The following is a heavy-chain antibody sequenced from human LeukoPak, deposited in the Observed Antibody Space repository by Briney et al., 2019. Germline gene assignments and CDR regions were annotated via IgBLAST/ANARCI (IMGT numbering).Heavy chain of an antibody. Sequence: GGSLRLSCAASGFTVSSNYMSWVRQAPGKGLEWVSVIYSGGSTYYADSVKGRFTISRDNSKNTLYLQMNSLRAEDTAVYYCARVFIAAAGSPYYFDYWGQGTLVTVSS. CDR3: ARVFIAAAGSPYYFDY. J-gene: IGHJ4*02. V-gene: IGHV3-66*01. CDR1: GFTVSSNY. D-gene: IGHD6-13*01. CDR2: IYSGGST.